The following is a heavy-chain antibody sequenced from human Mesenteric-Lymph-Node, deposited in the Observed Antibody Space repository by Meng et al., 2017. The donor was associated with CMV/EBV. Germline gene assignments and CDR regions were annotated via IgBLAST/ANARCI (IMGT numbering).Heavy chain of an antibody. Sequence: GESLKISCAASGFTFSDYAMNWVRQAPGKGLEWVASIDSGSNYIFYRDSVKGRFTISRDNSKNTLYLQMNSLRAEDTAIYYCARDTGAGCDYWGHGALVTVSS. CDR1: GFTFSDYA. J-gene: IGHJ4*01. V-gene: IGHV3-21*04. D-gene: IGHD4-11*01. CDR2: IDSGSNYI. CDR3: ARDTGAGCDY.